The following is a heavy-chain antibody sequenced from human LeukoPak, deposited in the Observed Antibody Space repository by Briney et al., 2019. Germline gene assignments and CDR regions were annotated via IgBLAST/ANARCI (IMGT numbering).Heavy chain of an antibody. CDR3: ARAGIRGYSYGGVGYYFDY. Sequence: PSETLSLTCAVYGGPFSGYYWSWIRQPPGKGLEWIGEINHSGSTNYNPSLKSRVTISVDTSKNQFSLKLSSVTAADTAVYYCARAGIRGYSYGGVGYYFDYWGQGTLVTVSS. V-gene: IGHV4-34*01. CDR2: INHSGST. D-gene: IGHD5-18*01. CDR1: GGPFSGYY. J-gene: IGHJ4*02.